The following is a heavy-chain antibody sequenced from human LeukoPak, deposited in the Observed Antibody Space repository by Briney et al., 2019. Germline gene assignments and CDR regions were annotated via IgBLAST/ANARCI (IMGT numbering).Heavy chain of an antibody. D-gene: IGHD3-3*01. CDR3: AKDISYDPRANWFDP. J-gene: IGHJ5*02. CDR2: ISGSGGST. CDR1: GFTFSSFA. V-gene: IGHV3-23*01. Sequence: GGSLRLSCAASGFTFSSFAMSWVRQAPGKGLECVSSISGSGGSTFYADSVKGRFTISRDNSKNTLYLQMNNLRAEDTALYHCAKDISYDPRANWFDPWGQGTLVTVSS.